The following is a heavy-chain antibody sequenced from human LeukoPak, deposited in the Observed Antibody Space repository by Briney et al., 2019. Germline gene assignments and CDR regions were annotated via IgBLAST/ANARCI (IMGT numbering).Heavy chain of an antibody. CDR3: ARVTGTFDTHFDY. Sequence: PSETLSLTCAVYGGSFSGYYWSWIRQPPGKGLEWIGEINHSGSTNYNPSLKSRVTVSVDKSKNQFSLKLSSVTAADTAVYYCARVTGTFDTHFDYWGQGTLVTVSS. J-gene: IGHJ4*02. CDR2: INHSGST. V-gene: IGHV4-34*01. D-gene: IGHD1-20*01. CDR1: GGSFSGYY.